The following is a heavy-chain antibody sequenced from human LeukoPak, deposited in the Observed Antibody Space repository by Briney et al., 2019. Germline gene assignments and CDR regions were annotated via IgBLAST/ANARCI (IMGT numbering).Heavy chain of an antibody. V-gene: IGHV3-30*03. CDR2: ISYEGSDK. CDR3: AREYYYGSGRPIDY. D-gene: IGHD3-10*01. Sequence: GRSLRLSCAASGFTFSSYGMHWVRQAPGKGLEWVAVISYEGSDKYYADSVKGRFAISRDNSKNTLYLQMNSLRAEDTAVYYCAREYYYGSGRPIDYWGQGTLVTVSS. CDR1: GFTFSSYG. J-gene: IGHJ4*02.